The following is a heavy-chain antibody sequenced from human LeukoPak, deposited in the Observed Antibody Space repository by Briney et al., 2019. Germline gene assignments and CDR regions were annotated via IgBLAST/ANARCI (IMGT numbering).Heavy chain of an antibody. CDR1: GFTFNDYY. J-gene: IGHJ4*02. CDR2: ISSSGSTI. CDR3: ASRSSWLVDY. V-gene: IGHV3-11*04. Sequence: GGSLRLSCAASGFTFNDYYMSWIRQAPGKGLEWVSYISSSGSTIYYADSVKGRFTISRDNAKNSLYLQMNSLRAEDTAVYYRASRSSWLVDYWGQGTLVTVSS. D-gene: IGHD6-13*01.